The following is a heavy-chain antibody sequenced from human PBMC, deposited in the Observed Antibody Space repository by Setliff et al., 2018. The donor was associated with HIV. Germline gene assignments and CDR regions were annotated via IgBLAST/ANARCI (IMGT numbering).Heavy chain of an antibody. V-gene: IGHV3-21*04. CDR2: ITSASSYI. CDR3: ARDDHYYDSGSLYSDWYFDL. D-gene: IGHD3-10*01. Sequence: KAGGSLRLSCAASGFTFSTYTMNWVRQGPGKGLEWVSSITSASSYIYYADSVKGRFTISRDNAKNSLYLQMDSLRAEDTAVYYCARDDHYYDSGSLYSDWYFDLWGRGTLVTVSS. J-gene: IGHJ2*01. CDR1: GFTFSTYT.